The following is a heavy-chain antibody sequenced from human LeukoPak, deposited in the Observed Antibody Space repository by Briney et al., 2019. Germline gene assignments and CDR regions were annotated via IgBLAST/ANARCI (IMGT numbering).Heavy chain of an antibody. Sequence: ASVKVSCKASGGTFSSYAISWVRQAPGQGLEWMGGINPIFGTANYAQKFQGRVTITADESTSTAYMELSSLRSEDTAVYYGARIGVDYGDYLGGTSYNYYMDVWGKGTTVTISS. D-gene: IGHD4-17*01. CDR3: ARIGVDYGDYLGGTSYNYYMDV. V-gene: IGHV1-69*13. CDR2: INPIFGTA. J-gene: IGHJ6*03. CDR1: GGTFSSYA.